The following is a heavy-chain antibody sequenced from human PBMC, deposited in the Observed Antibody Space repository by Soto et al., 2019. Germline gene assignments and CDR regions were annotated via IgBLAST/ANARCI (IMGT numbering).Heavy chain of an antibody. Sequence: ASVKVSCKASGGTFSSYAISWVRQAPGQGLEWMGGIIPIFGTANYAQKFQGRVTITADESTSTAYMELSSLRSEDTAVYYCARDEATVTPYYYYGMDVWGQGTLVTVSS. CDR1: GGTFSSYA. V-gene: IGHV1-69*13. CDR2: IIPIFGTA. D-gene: IGHD4-4*01. CDR3: ARDEATVTPYYYYGMDV. J-gene: IGHJ6*02.